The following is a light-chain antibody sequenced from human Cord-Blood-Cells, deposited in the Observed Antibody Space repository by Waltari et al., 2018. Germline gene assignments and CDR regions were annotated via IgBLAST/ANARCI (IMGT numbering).Light chain of an antibody. Sequence: DIQMTQFPSTLSASVGDSVTITCRASQSISSWLAWYHQKPGKAPKLLIYKASSLESGVPSRFSGSGSRTEFTLTISSLQTDDFATYYCQQYNSYSYSFGQGTKLEIK. CDR1: QSISSW. CDR3: QQYNSYSYS. V-gene: IGKV1-5*03. J-gene: IGKJ2*03. CDR2: KAS.